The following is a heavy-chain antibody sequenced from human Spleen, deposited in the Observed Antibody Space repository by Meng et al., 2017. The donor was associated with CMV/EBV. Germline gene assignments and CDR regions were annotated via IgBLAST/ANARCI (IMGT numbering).Heavy chain of an antibody. CDR1: GGTFSSYT. CDR3: ARRGPLVVARSSDY. Sequence: SVKVSCKASGGTFSSYTISWVRQAPGQGLEWMGRIIPILGIANYAQKFQGRVTITADKSTSTAYMELSSLRSEDTAVYYSARRGPLVVARSSDYWGQGTLVTVSS. D-gene: IGHD1-26*01. V-gene: IGHV1-69*02. J-gene: IGHJ4*02. CDR2: IIPILGIA.